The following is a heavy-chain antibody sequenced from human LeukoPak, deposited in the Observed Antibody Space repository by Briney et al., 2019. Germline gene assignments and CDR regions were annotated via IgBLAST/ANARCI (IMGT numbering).Heavy chain of an antibody. D-gene: IGHD2-21*02. CDR2: IIPIFGTA. J-gene: IGHJ5*02. Sequence: SVKVSCKASGGTFSSYAISWVRQAPGHGLEWMGRIIPIFGTANYAQKFQGRVTITADKSTSTAYMELSSLRSEDTAVYYCARGGAGKRGDWVRNWFDPWGQGTLVTVSS. V-gene: IGHV1-69*06. CDR1: GGTFSSYA. CDR3: ARGGAGKRGDWVRNWFDP.